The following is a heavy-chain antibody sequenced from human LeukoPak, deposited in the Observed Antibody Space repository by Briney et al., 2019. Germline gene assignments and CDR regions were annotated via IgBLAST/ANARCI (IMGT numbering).Heavy chain of an antibody. CDR2: IIPIFGTA. CDR3: ATYFTPAVGTDDY. V-gene: IGHV1-69*06. Sequence: SVKVSCKASGGTFSSYAISWVRQAPGQGLEWMGGIIPIFGTANYAQKFQGRVTMTEGTSTDTAYMELSSLRSEDTAVYYCATYFTPAVGTDDYWGQGTLVTVSS. D-gene: IGHD6-13*01. J-gene: IGHJ4*02. CDR1: GGTFSSYA.